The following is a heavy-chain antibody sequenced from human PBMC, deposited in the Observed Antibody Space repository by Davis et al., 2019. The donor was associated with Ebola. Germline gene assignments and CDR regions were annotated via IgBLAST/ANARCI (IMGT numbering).Heavy chain of an antibody. J-gene: IGHJ4*02. V-gene: IGHV1-18*01. Sequence: AASVKVSCKASGDTFNTYGLSWVRQAPGQGLEWMGWIGGEKGNTHYAQKFQGRVTMTRDTSTNTFYLEVRSLRSDDTAVYYCSRVPDVLAGYDSYYFENWGRGTLVTVSS. CDR3: SRVPDVLAGYDSYYFEN. CDR1: GDTFNTYG. CDR2: IGGEKGNT. D-gene: IGHD3-9*01.